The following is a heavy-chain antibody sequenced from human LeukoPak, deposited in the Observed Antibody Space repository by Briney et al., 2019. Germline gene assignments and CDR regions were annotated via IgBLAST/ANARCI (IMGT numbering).Heavy chain of an antibody. V-gene: IGHV3-23*01. J-gene: IGHJ4*02. CDR2: ISDSGGSA. Sequence: GGSLRLSCAASGFTFSSYAMSWVRQAPGKGLEWVSTISDSGGSAYCADSVRGRFTISRDNSKNTLFLQMNSLRAEDTAVYYCAPSAFDYWGQGTLVTVSS. CDR1: GFTFSSYA. CDR3: APSAFDY.